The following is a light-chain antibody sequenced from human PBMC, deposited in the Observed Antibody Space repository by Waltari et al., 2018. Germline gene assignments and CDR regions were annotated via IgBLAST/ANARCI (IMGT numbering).Light chain of an antibody. J-gene: IGLJ3*02. CDR3: SSYTKTNTVL. V-gene: IGLV2-14*02. Sequence: QSALTQPASVSGSPGQSITISCTGTSSDVGSYNLVSWYQQHPGEAPKLMIYEVSNRPSGVSNRFSGSKSGNTASLTISGLQTEDEADYYCSSYTKTNTVLFGGGTKLTVL. CDR1: SSDVGSYNL. CDR2: EVS.